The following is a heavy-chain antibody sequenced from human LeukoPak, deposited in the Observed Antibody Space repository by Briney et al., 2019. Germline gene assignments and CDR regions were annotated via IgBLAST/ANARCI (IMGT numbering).Heavy chain of an antibody. V-gene: IGHV3-74*01. J-gene: IGHJ5*02. CDR3: ARDVLEYSSSSGIDP. D-gene: IGHD6-6*01. Sequence: PGGSLRLSCAASRITFSSYWMHWVRQAPGKGLVWVSRINSDGSSTSYADSVRGRFTISRDNAKNTLYLQMNSLRAEDTAVYYCARDVLEYSSSSGIDPWGQGTLVTVSS. CDR2: INSDGSST. CDR1: RITFSSYW.